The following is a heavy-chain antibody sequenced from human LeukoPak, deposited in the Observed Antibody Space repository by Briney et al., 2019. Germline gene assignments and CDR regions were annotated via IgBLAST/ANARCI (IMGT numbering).Heavy chain of an antibody. Sequence: SETLSLTCTVSGGSISSYYWSWIRQPAGKGLEWIGRIYTSGSTNYNPSLKSRVTMTVDTFKNQFSLKLSSVTAADTAVYYCAREWSDFWSGEIYYYYGMDVWGQGTTVTVSS. J-gene: IGHJ6*02. D-gene: IGHD3-3*01. CDR3: AREWSDFWSGEIYYYYGMDV. CDR1: GGSISSYY. V-gene: IGHV4-4*07. CDR2: IYTSGST.